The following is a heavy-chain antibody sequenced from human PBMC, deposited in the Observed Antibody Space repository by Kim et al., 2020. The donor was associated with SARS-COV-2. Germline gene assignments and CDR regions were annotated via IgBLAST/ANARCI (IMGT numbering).Heavy chain of an antibody. V-gene: IGHV4-34*01. CDR2: T. J-gene: IGHJ4*02. D-gene: IGHD3-10*01. CDR3: ARRTRGSGSFY. Sequence: TNYNPSLKNRVTISADTSKNEFSLRLTSVTASDTAVYFCARRTRGSGSFYWGQGTLVTVSS.